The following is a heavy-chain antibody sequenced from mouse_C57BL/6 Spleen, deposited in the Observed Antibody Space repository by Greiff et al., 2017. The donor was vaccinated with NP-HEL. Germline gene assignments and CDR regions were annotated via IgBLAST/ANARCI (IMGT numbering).Heavy chain of an antibody. CDR3: TKSRTHYYGSSYGAY. CDR1: GFNIKDYY. CDR2: IDPEDGDT. Sequence: EVKLMESGAELVRPGASVKLSCTASGFNIKDYYMHWVKQRPEQGLEWIGRIDPEDGDTEYAPKFQGKATMTADTSSNTAYLQLSSLTSEDTAVYYCTKSRTHYYGSSYGAYWGQGTLVTVSA. V-gene: IGHV14-1*01. D-gene: IGHD1-1*01. J-gene: IGHJ3*01.